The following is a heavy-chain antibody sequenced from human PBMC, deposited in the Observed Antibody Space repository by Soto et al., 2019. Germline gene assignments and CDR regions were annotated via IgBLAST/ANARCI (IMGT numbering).Heavy chain of an antibody. CDR1: GFTFSSYA. D-gene: IGHD3-16*01. J-gene: IGHJ4*02. Sequence: HPGGSLSLSCAASGFTFSSYAMSWVRQVPGKRLERVSANSGRGGSTYYADSVKGRFTISRDNSKNTPYLQMNSLRAEVTAVYYCAKGDHSYYFDYWGQGTLVTDSS. V-gene: IGHV3-23*01. CDR2: NSGRGGST. CDR3: AKGDHSYYFDY.